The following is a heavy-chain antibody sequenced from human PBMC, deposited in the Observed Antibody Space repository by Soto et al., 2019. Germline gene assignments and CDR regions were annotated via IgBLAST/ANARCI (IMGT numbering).Heavy chain of an antibody. V-gene: IGHV4-31*03. J-gene: IGHJ4*02. CDR3: ARAPRAYCSSTSCYLDY. D-gene: IGHD2-2*01. CDR2: IYYSGST. Sequence: SETLSLTCTVSGGSISSGGYYWSWIRQHPGKGLEWIGYIYYSGSTYYNPSLKRRVTISVDTSKNQFSLKLSSVTAADTAVYYCARAPRAYCSSTSCYLDYWGQGTLVTVSS. CDR1: GGSISSGGYY.